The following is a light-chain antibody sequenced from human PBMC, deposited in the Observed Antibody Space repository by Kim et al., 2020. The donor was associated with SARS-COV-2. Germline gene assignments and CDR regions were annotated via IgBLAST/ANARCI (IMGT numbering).Light chain of an antibody. J-gene: IGKJ1*01. CDR1: QSLSSAY. Sequence: EIVLTQSPDTLSLSPGERATLSCRASQSLSSAYIAWYQQKPGQAPRLLVFGASGRATGIPDRFSGSGSGTDFTLSISRLEPEDFAVYYCQQYGGAPRTFRQGTKVDIK. V-gene: IGKV3-20*01. CDR3: QQYGGAPRT. CDR2: GAS.